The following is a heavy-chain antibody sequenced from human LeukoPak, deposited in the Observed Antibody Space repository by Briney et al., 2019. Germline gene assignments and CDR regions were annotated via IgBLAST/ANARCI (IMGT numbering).Heavy chain of an antibody. J-gene: IGHJ3*02. Sequence: GESLKISCQGSGYSFTSYWIGWVRQMPGKGLEWMGIIYPGDSDTRYSPSFQGQVTISADKSISTAYLQWSSLKASDTAMYYCARHVRITFGGVIAPDAFDIWGQGTMVTVSS. CDR3: ARHVRITFGGVIAPDAFDI. D-gene: IGHD3-16*02. V-gene: IGHV5-51*01. CDR1: GYSFTSYW. CDR2: IYPGDSDT.